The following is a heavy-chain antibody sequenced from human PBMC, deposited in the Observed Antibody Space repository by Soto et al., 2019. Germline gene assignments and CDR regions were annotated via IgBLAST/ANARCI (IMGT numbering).Heavy chain of an antibody. CDR2: ISWNSGRI. D-gene: IGHD6-13*01. CDR3: AKDKGIALNLFDY. V-gene: IGHV3-9*01. CDR1: RFTFDDYA. Sequence: EVQLVESGGGLVQPGRSLRLSCAASRFTFDDYAMHWVRQAPGKGLEWVSGISWNSGRIGYADSVKGRFTISRDNAKNSLYLQMNSLRAEDTALYYCAKDKGIALNLFDYWGQGTLVTVSS. J-gene: IGHJ4*02.